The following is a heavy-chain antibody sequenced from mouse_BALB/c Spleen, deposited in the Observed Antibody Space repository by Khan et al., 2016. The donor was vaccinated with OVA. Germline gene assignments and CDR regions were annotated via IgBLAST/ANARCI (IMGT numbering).Heavy chain of an antibody. V-gene: IGHV5-6*01. Sequence: EVELVQSGGDLVKPGGSLKLSCAASGFTFSSYSMSWVRQTPDKRLEWVASISSCGDYTYYPDSVKGRFTISRDTAKNTLYLQMNNLKSEDTAMYYCADHLTGSLAYWGQGTLVTVSA. CDR1: GFTFSSYS. J-gene: IGHJ3*01. CDR2: ISSCGDYT. D-gene: IGHD4-1*01. CDR3: ADHLTGSLAY.